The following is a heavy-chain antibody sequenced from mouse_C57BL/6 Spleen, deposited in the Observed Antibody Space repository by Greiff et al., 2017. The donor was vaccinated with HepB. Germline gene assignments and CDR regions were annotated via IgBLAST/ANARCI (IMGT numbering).Heavy chain of an antibody. CDR1: GFTFSSYG. Sequence: EVMLVESGGDLVKPGGSLKLSCAASGFTFSSYGMSWVRQTPDKRLEWVATISSGGSYTYYPDSVKGRFTISRDNAKNTLYLQMSSLKSEDTAMYYCARHVGSKKDAMDYWGQGTSVTVSS. J-gene: IGHJ4*01. CDR2: ISSGGSYT. D-gene: IGHD2-5*01. V-gene: IGHV5-6*01. CDR3: ARHVGSKKDAMDY.